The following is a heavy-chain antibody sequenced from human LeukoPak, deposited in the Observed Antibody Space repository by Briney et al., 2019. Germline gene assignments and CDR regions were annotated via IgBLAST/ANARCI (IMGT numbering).Heavy chain of an antibody. D-gene: IGHD5-18*01. CDR2: ISGSGGGT. Sequence: GGSLRLSCAASGFSFSSYPMSWVRQAPGKGLEWVSAISGSGGGTYYADSVKGRFTISRDNSKKTLYLQMSSLRAEDTAVYYCATRGYTYGNFDYWGQGTLVTVSS. CDR3: ATRGYTYGNFDY. J-gene: IGHJ4*02. CDR1: GFSFSSYP. V-gene: IGHV3-23*01.